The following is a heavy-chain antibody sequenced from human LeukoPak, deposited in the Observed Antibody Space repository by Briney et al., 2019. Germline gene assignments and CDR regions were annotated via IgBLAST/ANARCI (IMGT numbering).Heavy chain of an antibody. CDR3: ARDRYYDSSGYYYVNGNFDY. CDR2: INPSGGST. V-gene: IGHV1-46*01. D-gene: IGHD3-22*01. J-gene: IGHJ4*02. Sequence: GASVKVSCKASGYTFTSYYMHWVRQAPGQGLEWMGIINPSGGSTSYAQKFQGRVTITADKSTSTAYMELSSLRSEDTAVYYCARDRYYDSSGYYYVNGNFDYWGQGTLVTVSS. CDR1: GYTFTSYY.